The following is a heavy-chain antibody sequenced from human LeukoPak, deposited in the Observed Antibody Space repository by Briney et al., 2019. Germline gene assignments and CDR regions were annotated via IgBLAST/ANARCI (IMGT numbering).Heavy chain of an antibody. V-gene: IGHV3-23*01. D-gene: IGHD3-10*01. Sequence: GGSLRLSCPAFGFTFSNYAMNWVRQAPGKGLEWVSGISGSGIRTYFTDSVKGRFTISRDNSKNTLYLQMNSLRAEDTGVYYCAILSPVGGNFDYWGQGTLVTVSS. J-gene: IGHJ4*02. CDR3: AILSPVGGNFDY. CDR2: ISGSGIRT. CDR1: GFTFSNYA.